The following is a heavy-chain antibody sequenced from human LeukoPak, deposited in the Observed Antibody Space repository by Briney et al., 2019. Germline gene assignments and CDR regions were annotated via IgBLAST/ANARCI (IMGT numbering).Heavy chain of an antibody. J-gene: IGHJ4*02. CDR2: ISAYMGNT. CDR3: ARIQSGFDY. Sequence: GSLKVSCKASGYTFTSYGISWARQAPGQGLEWMGWISAYMGNTNYAQKLQGRVALTTDTYTSTAYMELRSLRSDDTAVYYCARIQSGFDYWGQGTLVTVSS. CDR1: GYTFTSYG. D-gene: IGHD6-25*01. V-gene: IGHV1-18*01.